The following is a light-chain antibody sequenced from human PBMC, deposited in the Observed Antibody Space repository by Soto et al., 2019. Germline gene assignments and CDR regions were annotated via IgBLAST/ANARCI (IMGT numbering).Light chain of an antibody. CDR1: QRITTY. CDR3: QQSYSPAYP. CDR2: TAA. Sequence: IQMTQSPSSLSASVGDRVTITCRARQRITTYLNWYQQKPGKAPKLLISTAATLQGGVPSRVSGSGAVTNFNITITTLQPEDFATYSCQQSYSPAYPLGQGTKLEIK. J-gene: IGKJ2*01. V-gene: IGKV1-39*01.